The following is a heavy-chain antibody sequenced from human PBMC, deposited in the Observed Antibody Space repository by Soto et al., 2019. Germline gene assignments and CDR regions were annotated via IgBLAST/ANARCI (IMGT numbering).Heavy chain of an antibody. V-gene: IGHV1-46*01. D-gene: IGHD3-3*01. CDR2: INPSGGST. CDR3: ARDLIHYDFWSGYPGYYYYYGMDV. J-gene: IGHJ6*02. Sequence: RASVKVSCKASGYTFTSYYMHWVRQAPGQGLEWMGIINPSGGSTSYAQKFQGRVTMTRDTSTSTVYMELSSLRSEDTAVYYCARDLIHYDFWSGYPGYYYYYGMDVWGQGTTVTVSS. CDR1: GYTFTSYY.